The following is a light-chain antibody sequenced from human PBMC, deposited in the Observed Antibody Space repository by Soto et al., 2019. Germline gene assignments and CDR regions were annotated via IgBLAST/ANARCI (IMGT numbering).Light chain of an antibody. CDR2: AAS. CDR1: QNINTY. CDR3: QQGSSTPYT. Sequence: DIQMTQSPSSLSTSVGDRVTITCRASQNINTYLNWYQQKPGKAPKLLIYAASTLQSGVPSRFSGSGSGTDFTLTISSLQAEDFASYYCQQGSSTPYTFGQGTKLEIK. J-gene: IGKJ2*01. V-gene: IGKV1-39*01.